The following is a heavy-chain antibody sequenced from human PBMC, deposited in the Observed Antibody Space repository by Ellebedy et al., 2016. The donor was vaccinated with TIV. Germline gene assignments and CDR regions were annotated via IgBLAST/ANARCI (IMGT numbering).Heavy chain of an antibody. Sequence: MPSETLSLTCTVSGGSISSYNWGWIRQPPGKGLEWIGYIYYSGSTNYNPSLKSRVTISVDTSKNQFSLKLSSVTAADTAVYYCARQPPSPLDYDFWGFDPWGQGTLVTVSS. D-gene: IGHD3-3*01. J-gene: IGHJ5*02. CDR3: ARQPPSPLDYDFWGFDP. CDR2: IYYSGST. V-gene: IGHV4-59*08. CDR1: GGSISSYN.